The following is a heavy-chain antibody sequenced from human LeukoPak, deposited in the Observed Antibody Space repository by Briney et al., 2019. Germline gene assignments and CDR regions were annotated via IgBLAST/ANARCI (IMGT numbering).Heavy chain of an antibody. J-gene: IGHJ3*02. V-gene: IGHV3-23*01. Sequence: GGSLRLSCAASGFAFRSYAMSWVRQAPGKGLEWVSLISATGVRTFYADSVKGRITISRDNSNTMVFLQMNSLRAEDTAVYYCAKGKVNHGGADDIWGRGTMVTVSS. CDR3: AKGKVNHGGADDI. CDR2: ISATGVRT. CDR1: GFAFRSYA. D-gene: IGHD2-21*01.